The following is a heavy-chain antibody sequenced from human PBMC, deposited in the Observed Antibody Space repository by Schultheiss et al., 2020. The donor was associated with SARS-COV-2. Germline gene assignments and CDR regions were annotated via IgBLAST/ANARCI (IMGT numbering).Heavy chain of an antibody. Sequence: GESLKISCAASGFTFSSYAMSWVRQAPGKGLEWVSAISGSGGSTYYADSVKGRFTISRDNSKNTLYLQMNSLRAEDTAVYFCAKEPKAWLVGPFDYWGQGTLVTVSS. CDR3: AKEPKAWLVGPFDY. D-gene: IGHD6-19*01. CDR2: ISGSGGST. J-gene: IGHJ4*02. CDR1: GFTFSSYA. V-gene: IGHV3-23*01.